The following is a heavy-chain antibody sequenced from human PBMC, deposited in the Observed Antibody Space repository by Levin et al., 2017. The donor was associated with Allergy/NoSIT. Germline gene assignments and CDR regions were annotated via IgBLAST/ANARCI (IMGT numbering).Heavy chain of an antibody. CDR2: IYSGGST. D-gene: IGHD2-15*01. V-gene: IGHV3-53*01. CDR3: ARDVGCSGGRCYAGYFQH. Sequence: AGGSLRLSCAASGFTVSSNYMSWVRQAPGKGLEWVSLIYSGGSTYYADSVKGRFTISRDNSKNTLYLQMNSLRAEDTAVYYCARDVGCSGGRCYAGYFQHWGQGTLVTVSS. J-gene: IGHJ1*01. CDR1: GFTVSSNY.